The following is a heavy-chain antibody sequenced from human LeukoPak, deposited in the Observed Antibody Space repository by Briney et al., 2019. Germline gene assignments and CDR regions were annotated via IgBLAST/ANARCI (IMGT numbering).Heavy chain of an antibody. CDR2: IIPILGIA. Sequence: GASVKVSCKASGGTFSSYAISWVRQAPGQGLEWMGRIIPILGIANYAQKFQGRVTMTRNTSISTAYMELSSLRSEDTAVYYCARESWYSSSSLPHDYWGQGTLVTVSS. CDR1: GGTFSSYA. CDR3: ARESWYSSSSLPHDY. V-gene: IGHV1-69*04. D-gene: IGHD6-6*01. J-gene: IGHJ4*02.